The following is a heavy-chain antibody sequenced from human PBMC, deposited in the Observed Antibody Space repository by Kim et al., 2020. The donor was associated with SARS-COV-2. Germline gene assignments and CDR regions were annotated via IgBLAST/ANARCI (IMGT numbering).Heavy chain of an antibody. CDR2: INPNSGAT. CDR1: GYKFTGYF. D-gene: IGHD2-2*02. J-gene: IGHJ2*01. CDR3: VRIYCDSTSCYKYFDF. Sequence: ASVKVSCKTSGYKFTGYFLHWVRQAPGQGLEWMGRINPNSGATNYAQKFQDRVTMTRDTSINTVYMELTRLRSDDTAVYHCVRIYCDSTSCYKYFDFWGRGTPVTVSS. V-gene: IGHV1-2*06.